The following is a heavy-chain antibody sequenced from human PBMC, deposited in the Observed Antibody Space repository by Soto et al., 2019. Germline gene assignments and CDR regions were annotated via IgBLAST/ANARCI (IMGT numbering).Heavy chain of an antibody. Sequence: KCSWKTWVGAFGSRPRTCGGQAPGQGLEWVGRIIPIFGTTNYAQNLQGRVTISADKSTLTSYMELHSLTSDDTALYYCARDRTDSGYYTNWLDPWGQGNLVTVS. CDR1: VGAFGSRP. J-gene: IGHJ5*02. V-gene: IGHV1-69*06. CDR2: IIPIFGTT. D-gene: IGHD3-22*01. CDR3: ARDRTDSGYYTNWLDP.